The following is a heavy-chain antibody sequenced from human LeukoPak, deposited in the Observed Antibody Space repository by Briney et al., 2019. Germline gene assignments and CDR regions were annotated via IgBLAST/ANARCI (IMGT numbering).Heavy chain of an antibody. CDR2: TYYRSKWYD. D-gene: IGHD6-19*01. Sequence: SQTLSLTCAISGDSVSSKNGAWNWIRQSPSRGLEWLGRTYYRSKWYDDYAESLKGRITISPDTSKSQFSLQLNSVTPEDTAVYYCARDVGTSGWHTFDYWGQGTLVTVSS. V-gene: IGHV6-1*01. CDR1: GDSVSSKNGA. CDR3: ARDVGTSGWHTFDY. J-gene: IGHJ4*02.